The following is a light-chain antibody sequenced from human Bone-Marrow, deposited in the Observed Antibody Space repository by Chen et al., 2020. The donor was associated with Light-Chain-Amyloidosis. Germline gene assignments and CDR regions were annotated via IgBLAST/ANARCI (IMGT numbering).Light chain of an antibody. J-gene: IGLJ3*02. Sequence: SYVLTQPSSVSVAPGQTAPIACGGNNIGSTSVHWYQQTPGQAPLLVVYDDSYRPSGIPEQLSGSNAGNPADLTISRVESGDEADYYCQVWDRSSNRPVCGGGTKLTVL. CDR3: QVWDRSSNRPV. CDR2: DDS. CDR1: NIGSTS. V-gene: IGLV3-21*02.